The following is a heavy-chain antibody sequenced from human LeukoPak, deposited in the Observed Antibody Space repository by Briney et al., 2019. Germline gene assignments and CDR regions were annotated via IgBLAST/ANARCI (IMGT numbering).Heavy chain of an antibody. V-gene: IGHV4-61*08. D-gene: IGHD1-26*01. CDR1: GASVGSAGYH. CDR2: VYYVSST. CDR3: ARTLSQSGSYRYYYGY. Sequence: SETLSLTCSVSGASVGSAGYHWSWIRQPPGGGLEWVGYVYYVSSTNYNPSLKSRVTMSVDPSRNQFSLKLNSVTAADTAVYYCARTLSQSGSYRYYYGYWGQGTPVTVSS. J-gene: IGHJ4*02.